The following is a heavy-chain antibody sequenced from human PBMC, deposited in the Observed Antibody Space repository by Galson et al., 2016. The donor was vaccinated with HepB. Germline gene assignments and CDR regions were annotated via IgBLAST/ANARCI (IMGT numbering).Heavy chain of an antibody. J-gene: IGHJ4*02. D-gene: IGHD3-10*01. CDR3: AKYQGHPVSSYYFDY. V-gene: IGHV3-23*01. Sequence: SLRLSCAASGFIFDNYAMGWVRQPPGKGLEWISAIFGGGFGENYPDSVKGRFTISRDNSKNTLYLQMDNLRADDTAAYYCAKYQGHPVSSYYFDYWGRGALVTVSS. CDR1: GFIFDNYA. CDR2: IFGGGFGE.